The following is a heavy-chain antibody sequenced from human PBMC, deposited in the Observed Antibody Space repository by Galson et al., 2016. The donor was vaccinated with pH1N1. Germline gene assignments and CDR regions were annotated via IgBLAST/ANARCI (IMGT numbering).Heavy chain of an antibody. CDR2: IYYNGNT. CDR1: GGSVSNNY. D-gene: IGHD1-26*01. J-gene: IGHJ4*02. Sequence: SETLSLTCTVSGGSVSNNYYSWIRQSPGKGLEWIAYIYYNGNTKYNLSLKSRVTISLDTSKNQVSLNLTSVTAADTAIYYCAKEGASRSAGYSESWGQGALVTVSS. V-gene: IGHV4-59*02. CDR3: AKEGASRSAGYSES.